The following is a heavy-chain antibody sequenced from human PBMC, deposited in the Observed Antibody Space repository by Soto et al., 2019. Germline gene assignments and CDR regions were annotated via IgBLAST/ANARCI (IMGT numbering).Heavy chain of an antibody. CDR2: IYYSGST. V-gene: IGHV4-59*01. D-gene: IGHD3-9*01. Sequence: ETLYRNCESAGDGNSISYCGAWIRRQQGGGLEWIGYIYYSGSTNYNPSLKSRVTISVDTSKNQFSLKLSSVTAADTAVYYCASPSYYDILTGYLESPFDIWGQGKMVTGSS. J-gene: IGHJ3*02. CDR1: GDGNSISYC. CDR3: ASPSYYDILTGYLESPFDI.